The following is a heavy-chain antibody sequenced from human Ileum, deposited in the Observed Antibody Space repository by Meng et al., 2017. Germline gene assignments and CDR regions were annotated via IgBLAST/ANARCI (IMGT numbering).Heavy chain of an antibody. D-gene: IGHD3-22*01. J-gene: IGHJ5*02. V-gene: IGHV3-23*01. CDR2: ISGSGGST. CDR3: AKNPAYYYDSSGYYYH. CDR1: GFTFSSYA. Sequence: GESLKISCAASGFTFSSYAMSWVRQAPGKGLEWVSAISGSGGSTYYADSVKGRFTISRDNSKNTLYLQMNSLRAEDTAVYYCAKNPAYYYDSSGYYYHWGQGTLVTVSS.